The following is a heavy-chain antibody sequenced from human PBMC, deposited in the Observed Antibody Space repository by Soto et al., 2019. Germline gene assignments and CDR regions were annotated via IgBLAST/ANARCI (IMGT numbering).Heavy chain of an antibody. Sequence: APGKVSCKASGYTFTSYDINWVRQATGQGLEWMGWMNPNSGNTGYAQKFQGRVTMTRNTSISTAYMELSSLRSEDTAVYYCARAHVLRYFDWLAPPTDYGMDVWGQGTTVTVSS. J-gene: IGHJ6*02. CDR3: ARAHVLRYFDWLAPPTDYGMDV. V-gene: IGHV1-8*01. D-gene: IGHD3-9*01. CDR1: GYTFTSYD. CDR2: MNPNSGNT.